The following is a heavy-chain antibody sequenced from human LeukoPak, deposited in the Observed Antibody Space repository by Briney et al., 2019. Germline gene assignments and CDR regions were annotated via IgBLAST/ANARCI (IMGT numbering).Heavy chain of an antibody. Sequence: GGSLRLSCAASGFTFRNCAMSWVRQAPGKGLEWVANIKEDGSEKYYVDSVRGRFTISRDNAKNSLYLQMNSLRAEDSAVYYCARYHWHDVAYWGQGTLVTVSS. CDR2: IKEDGSEK. D-gene: IGHD1-1*01. V-gene: IGHV3-7*01. CDR3: ARYHWHDVAY. CDR1: GFTFRNCA. J-gene: IGHJ4*02.